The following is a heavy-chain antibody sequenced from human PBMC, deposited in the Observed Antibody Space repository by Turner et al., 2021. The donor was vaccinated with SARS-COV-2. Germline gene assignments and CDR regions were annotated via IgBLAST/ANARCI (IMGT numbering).Heavy chain of an antibody. V-gene: IGHV3-48*01. CDR3: ARDVYGGNFEDY. CDR2: ISSSSSTI. J-gene: IGHJ4*02. Sequence: EVQLVESGGGLVQPGGSLRLSCAASGFTFSSFGMNWVRQAPGKGLEWVSYISSSSSTIYYADPAKGRFTISRDNAKNSLYLQMNSLRAEDTAVYYCARDVYGGNFEDYWGQGTLVTVSS. CDR1: GFTFSSFG. D-gene: IGHD4-17*01.